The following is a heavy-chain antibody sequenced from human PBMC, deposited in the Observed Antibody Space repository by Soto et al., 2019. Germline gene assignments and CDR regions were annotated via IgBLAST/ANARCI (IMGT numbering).Heavy chain of an antibody. CDR2: IYYSGGT. D-gene: IGHD6-19*01. J-gene: IGHJ4*02. V-gene: IGHV4-31*03. Sequence: SETLSLTCTVSGGSISSGGYYWSWIRQHPGKGLEWIGYIYYSGGTYYNPSLKSRVTISVDTSKNQFSLKLSSVTAADTAVYYCARASIAVAGKGYFDYWGQGTLVTVSS. CDR1: GGSISSGGYY. CDR3: ARASIAVAGKGYFDY.